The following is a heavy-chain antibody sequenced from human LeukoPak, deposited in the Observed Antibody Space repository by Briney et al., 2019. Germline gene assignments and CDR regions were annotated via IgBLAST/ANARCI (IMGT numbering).Heavy chain of an antibody. CDR2: IYYSGST. D-gene: IGHD3-22*01. CDR1: GGSISSSSYY. V-gene: IGHV4-39*02. Sequence: SETLSLTCTVPGGSISSSSYYWGWIRQPPGKGLEWIGSIYYSGSTYYNPSLKSRVTISVDTSKNHFSLKLRSVTAADTAVYYCARRWDSSGYYYNRAFDYWGQGTLVTVSS. CDR3: ARRWDSSGYYYNRAFDY. J-gene: IGHJ4*02.